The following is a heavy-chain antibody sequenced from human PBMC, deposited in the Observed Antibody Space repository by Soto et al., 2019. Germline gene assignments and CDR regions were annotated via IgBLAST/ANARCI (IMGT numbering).Heavy chain of an antibody. D-gene: IGHD1-26*01. CDR2: IYYSGST. J-gene: IGHJ4*02. V-gene: IGHV4-61*01. CDR3: ARGRGSYSSNFDS. Sequence: QVQLQESGPGLVKPSETLSLTCTVSGGSVNSGTYYWSWVRQPPGKGLEWIAYIYYSGSTNYNPSPKSRVTISVDTSKNQVSLKLTSVTAADTALYYCARGRGSYSSNFDSWGQGTLVTVSS. CDR1: GGSVNSGTYY.